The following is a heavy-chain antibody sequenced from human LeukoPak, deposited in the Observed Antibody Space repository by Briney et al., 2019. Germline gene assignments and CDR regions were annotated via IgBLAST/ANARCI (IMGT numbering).Heavy chain of an antibody. V-gene: IGHV4-39*07. D-gene: IGHD3-22*01. Sequence: SETLSLTCTVSGDSISSSYYYWGWIRQSPGMGLEWIGNIYFSGKTYYNPSLESRVTISIDTSKNQFSMRLSSVTAADTAVYYCARSFFVNMIVVVTTFDYWGQGALVTVSS. CDR3: ARSFFVNMIVVVTTFDY. CDR2: IYFSGKT. J-gene: IGHJ4*02. CDR1: GDSISSSYYY.